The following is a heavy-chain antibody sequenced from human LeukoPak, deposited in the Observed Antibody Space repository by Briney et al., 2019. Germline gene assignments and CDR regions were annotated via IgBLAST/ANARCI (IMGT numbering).Heavy chain of an antibody. J-gene: IGHJ6*03. CDR3: ARGKPPYPRIAVAGTKHYYYYYMDV. V-gene: IGHV4-34*01. Sequence: SETLSLTCAVYGGSFSGYYWSWIRQPPGKGLEWIGEINHSGSTNYNPSLKSRVTISVDTSKNQFSLQLSSVTAADTAVYYCARGKPPYPRIAVAGTKHYYYYYMDVWGKGTTVILSS. CDR2: INHSGST. D-gene: IGHD6-19*01. CDR1: GGSFSGYY.